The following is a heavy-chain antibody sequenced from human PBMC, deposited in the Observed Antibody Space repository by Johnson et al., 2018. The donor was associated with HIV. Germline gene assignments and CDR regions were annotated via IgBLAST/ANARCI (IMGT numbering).Heavy chain of an antibody. Sequence: QVQLVESGGGLVQSGGSLRLSCAPSGFTFSSYWMHWVRQGPGKGLVWVSVIYSGGTTYYADSVSGRFSVSRDKSKDTLYLQMSSLRAEDTAVYYCAKGRGYDYDALDFWGQGTMVTCSS. CDR2: IYSGGTT. CDR3: AKGRGYDYDALDF. J-gene: IGHJ3*01. D-gene: IGHD5-12*01. V-gene: IGHV3-NL1*01. CDR1: GFTFSSYW.